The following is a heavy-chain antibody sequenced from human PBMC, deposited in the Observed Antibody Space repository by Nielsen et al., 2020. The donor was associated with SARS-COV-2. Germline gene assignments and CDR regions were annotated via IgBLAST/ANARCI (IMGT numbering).Heavy chain of an antibody. CDR1: GFTFSTYG. V-gene: IGHV3-30*03. Sequence: GGSLRLSCAASGFTFSTYGMHWVRQAPGKGLEWVSFISYDGTYKYYADSLKGRFTISRDNARNSLYLEMNSLRAEDTAVYYCAREGLDYYYMDVWGKGTTVTVSS. J-gene: IGHJ6*03. CDR2: ISYDGTYK. CDR3: AREGLDYYYMDV. D-gene: IGHD6-6*01.